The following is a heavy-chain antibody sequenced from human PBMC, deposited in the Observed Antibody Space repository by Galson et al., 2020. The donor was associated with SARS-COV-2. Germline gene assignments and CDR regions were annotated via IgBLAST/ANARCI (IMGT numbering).Heavy chain of an antibody. J-gene: IGHJ4*02. D-gene: IGHD6-19*01. Sequence: TGGSLRLSCAASGFTFSGSAMHWVRQASGKGLEWVGRVRSKANSYATAYAASVKGRFTISRDDSKNTAYLQMNSLKTEDTAVYYCTNESPVAAYFDYWGQGTLVTVSS. V-gene: IGHV3-73*01. CDR3: TNESPVAAYFDY. CDR2: VRSKANSYAT. CDR1: GFTFSGSA.